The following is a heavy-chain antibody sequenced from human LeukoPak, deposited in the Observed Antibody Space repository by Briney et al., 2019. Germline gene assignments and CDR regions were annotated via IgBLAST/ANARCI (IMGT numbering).Heavy chain of an antibody. CDR2: INSDGSST. CDR1: GFTFSSYW. V-gene: IGHV3-74*01. D-gene: IGHD2-2*01. J-gene: IGHJ3*02. CDR3: ARGPVVPAANDAFAAFDI. Sequence: GSLRLSCAASGFTFSSYWMHWVRQAPGKGLVWVSRINSDGSSTSYADSVKGRFTISRDNAKNSLYLQVNSLRAEDTAVYYCARGPVVPAANDAFAAFDIWGQGTMVTVSS.